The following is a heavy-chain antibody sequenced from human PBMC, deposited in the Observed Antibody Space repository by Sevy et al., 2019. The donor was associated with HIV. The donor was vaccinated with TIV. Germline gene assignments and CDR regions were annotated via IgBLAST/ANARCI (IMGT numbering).Heavy chain of an antibody. J-gene: IGHJ4*02. V-gene: IGHV3-74*01. CDR2: MNTDGSST. CDR1: GFDFSSHW. CDR3: ATPRFDF. Sequence: GESLKISCEASGFDFSSHWMQWVRQAPGKGLVWVSRMNTDGSSTNYADSVKGRFTISRENAKNTLYLEMNNLRDEDTALYYCATPRFDFWGPGTLVTVSS.